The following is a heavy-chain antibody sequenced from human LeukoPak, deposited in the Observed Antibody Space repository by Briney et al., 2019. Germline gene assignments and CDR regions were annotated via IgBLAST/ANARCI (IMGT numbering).Heavy chain of an antibody. CDR3: ARDPIAAA. V-gene: IGHV4-59*01. J-gene: IGHJ5*02. CDR2: IYYSGST. CDR1: GGAISSYC. Sequence: SETRSLTGTVSGGAISSYCWSWIRQPPGKGLEWIGYIYYSGSTNYNPSLKSRGTISVDPPKNQFSLKLSSVTAADTAVYYCARDPIAAAWGQGTLVTVSS. D-gene: IGHD6-13*01.